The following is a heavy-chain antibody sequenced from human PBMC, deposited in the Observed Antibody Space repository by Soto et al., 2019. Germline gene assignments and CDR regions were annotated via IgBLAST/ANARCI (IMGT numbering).Heavy chain of an antibody. V-gene: IGHV3-48*02. D-gene: IGHD2-15*01. CDR3: ARDAPRCSGGTCFDY. J-gene: IGHJ4*02. CDR1: GFTFSTYS. Sequence: EVQLMESGGGLVQPGGSLRLSCAASGFTFSTYSMHWVRQAPGKGLEWVSYISSSSSTIYYAYSVKGRFTISRDNAKNSLYLQMNSLRDEDTAVYYCARDAPRCSGGTCFDYWGQGTLVTVSS. CDR2: ISSSSSTI.